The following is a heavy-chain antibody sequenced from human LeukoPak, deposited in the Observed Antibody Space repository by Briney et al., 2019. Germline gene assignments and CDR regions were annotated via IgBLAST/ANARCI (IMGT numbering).Heavy chain of an antibody. CDR2: IRSKAYGATI. CDR3: ARSGYCSSTSCLHYYYYYMDV. CDR1: GFTFGDYT. D-gene: IGHD2-2*01. V-gene: IGHV3-49*03. J-gene: IGHJ6*03. Sequence: PGRSLRLSCTTSGFTFGDYTMSWFRQAPGKGLEWVGFIRSKAYGATIEYAASVEGRFTISRDNSKNTLYLQMNSLRAEDTAVYYCARSGYCSSTSCLHYYYYYMDVWGKGTTVTVSS.